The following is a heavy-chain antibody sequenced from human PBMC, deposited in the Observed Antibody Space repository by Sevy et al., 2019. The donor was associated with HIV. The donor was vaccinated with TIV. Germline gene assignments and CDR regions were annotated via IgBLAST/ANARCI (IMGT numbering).Heavy chain of an antibody. D-gene: IGHD6-13*01. CDR2: INHSGST. CDR3: ARARKTGIAAAGTLRGYYMDV. J-gene: IGHJ6*03. CDR1: GGYFSGYY. Sequence: SETLSLTCAVYGGYFSGYYWSWIRQPPGKGLEWIGEINHSGSTNYNPSLKSRVTISVDTSKNQFSLKLSSVTAADTAVYYCARARKTGIAAAGTLRGYYMDVWGKGTTVTVSS. V-gene: IGHV4-34*01.